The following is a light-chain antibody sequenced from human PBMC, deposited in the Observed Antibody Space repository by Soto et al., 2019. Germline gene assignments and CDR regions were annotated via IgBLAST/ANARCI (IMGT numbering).Light chain of an antibody. CDR3: QQYGVSLWT. Sequence: EIVLTQSPDTLSLSPGDRVTLSCRASQSVNSNYLAWCQQKPGQAPRLLIHRASTRATGIPDRFSGSGSGTDFTLTISRLEPEDFAVYYCQQYGVSLWTFGQGTKVEIK. J-gene: IGKJ1*01. CDR1: QSVNSNY. CDR2: RAS. V-gene: IGKV3-20*01.